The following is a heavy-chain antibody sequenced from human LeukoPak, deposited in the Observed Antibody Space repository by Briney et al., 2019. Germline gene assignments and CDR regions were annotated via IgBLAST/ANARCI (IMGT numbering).Heavy chain of an antibody. Sequence: SETLSLTCTVSGGSISNYYWNWIRQPPGKGLEWIGYIYYSGSTNYNPSLKSRVTISVDTSKNQFSLKLSSVTAADTAVYYCARDRKYCSGGSCYSVVDPWGQGTLVTVSS. J-gene: IGHJ5*02. CDR3: ARDRKYCSGGSCYSVVDP. CDR1: GGSISNYY. CDR2: IYYSGST. D-gene: IGHD2-15*01. V-gene: IGHV4-59*01.